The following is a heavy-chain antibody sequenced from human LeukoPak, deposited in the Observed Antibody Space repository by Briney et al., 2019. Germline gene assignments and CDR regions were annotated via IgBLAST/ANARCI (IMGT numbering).Heavy chain of an antibody. CDR3: AFIEDYFDY. CDR1: GYTFTSYG. Sequence: ATVKVSCKASGYTFTSYGISWVRQAPGQGLEWMGWINPNSGGTNYAQKFQGRVTMTRDTSISTAYMELSRLRSDDTAVYYCAFIEDYFDYWGQGTLVTVSS. V-gene: IGHV1-2*02. D-gene: IGHD3-16*02. CDR2: INPNSGGT. J-gene: IGHJ4*02.